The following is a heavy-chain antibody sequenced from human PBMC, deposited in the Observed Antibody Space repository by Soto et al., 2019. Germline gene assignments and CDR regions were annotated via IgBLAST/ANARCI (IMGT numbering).Heavy chain of an antibody. D-gene: IGHD3-16*01. CDR1: GGTFSNHA. CDR2: IVPMFGTS. V-gene: IGHV1-69*06. CDR3: ARGDDFDYYYGVDV. J-gene: IGHJ6*02. Sequence: SVKGSCKASGGTFSNHAISWVRQAPGQGLEWMGGIVPMFGTSNYAQKFQGRVTTTADKSTNTAYMELSSLTSEDTAVYYCARGDDFDYYYGVDVWGQGTTVTVSS.